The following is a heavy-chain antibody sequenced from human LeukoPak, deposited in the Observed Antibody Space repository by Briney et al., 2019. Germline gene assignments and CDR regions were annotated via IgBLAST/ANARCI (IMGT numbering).Heavy chain of an antibody. CDR2: IKQEGSDN. Sequence: GGSLRLSCAASGFTLSSSWMSWVRQAPGEGLEWVAHIKQEGSDNYYVDSVKGRFTISRDNAKNSLYLQLNSLRVEDTAMYYCARHSSGSYYTYWGQGTLVTVSS. D-gene: IGHD3-10*01. CDR1: GFTLSSSW. J-gene: IGHJ4*02. V-gene: IGHV3-7*01. CDR3: ARHSSGSYYTY.